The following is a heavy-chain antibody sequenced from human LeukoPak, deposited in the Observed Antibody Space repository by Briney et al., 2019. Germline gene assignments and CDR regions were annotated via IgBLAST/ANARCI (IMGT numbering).Heavy chain of an antibody. CDR2: INHSGST. Sequence: SETLSHTCAVYGGSFSGYYWSWIRQPPGKGLEWIGEINHSGSTNYNPSLKSRVTISVDTSKNQFSLKLSSVTAADTAVYYCARGRGWYGGNSRTAYYYYGMDVWGQGTTVTVSS. CDR3: ARGRGWYGGNSRTAYYYYGMDV. D-gene: IGHD6-19*01. J-gene: IGHJ6*02. CDR1: GGSFSGYY. V-gene: IGHV4-34*01.